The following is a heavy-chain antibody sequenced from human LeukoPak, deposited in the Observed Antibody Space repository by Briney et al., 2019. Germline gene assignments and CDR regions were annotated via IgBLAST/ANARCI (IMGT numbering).Heavy chain of an antibody. J-gene: IGHJ3*02. CDR3: ARLRNYAFDI. D-gene: IGHD5-24*01. CDR1: AFTFSSYG. CDR2: ISGDGRDI. Sequence: PGGSLRLSCAASAFTFSSYGMSWVRQAPGKGLEWVSAISGDGRDIFYADAVKGRFTISRDNAKNSLYLQVNSLRAEDTAVYYRARLRNYAFDIWGQGTMVTVSS. V-gene: IGHV3-21*01.